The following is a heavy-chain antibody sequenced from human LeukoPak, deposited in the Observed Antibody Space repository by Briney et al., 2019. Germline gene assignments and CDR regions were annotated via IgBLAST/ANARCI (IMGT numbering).Heavy chain of an antibody. CDR2: ISYDGSNK. J-gene: IGHJ6*02. CDR3: ARDRSSGTYYYYGMDV. D-gene: IGHD6-6*01. V-gene: IGHV3-30*03. Sequence: PGGSLRLSCAASGFTFSTSGMHWVCQAPGKGLEWVAVISYDGSNKYNADSVKGRFAISRDNSRNTLYLQMNSLRTEDTAVYYCARDRSSGTYYYYGMDVWGQGTTVTVSS. CDR1: GFTFSTSG.